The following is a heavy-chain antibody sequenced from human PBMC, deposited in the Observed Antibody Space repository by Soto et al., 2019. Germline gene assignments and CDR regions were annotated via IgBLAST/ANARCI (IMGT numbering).Heavy chain of an antibody. V-gene: IGHV1-69*08. J-gene: IGHJ6*02. D-gene: IGHD2-2*01. CDR1: GGTFSRYS. Sequence: QVQLVQSGAEVKKPGSSVKVSCKASGGTFSRYSITWVRQAPGHGLEWIGRNIPTFGIPTYAQKFQGRVTFTADESTSTAYMEVRSLRSDDTAVYYCAREDRDRETGLVPAAIDGMDVWGQGTTVTVSS. CDR2: NIPTFGIP. CDR3: AREDRDRETGLVPAAIDGMDV.